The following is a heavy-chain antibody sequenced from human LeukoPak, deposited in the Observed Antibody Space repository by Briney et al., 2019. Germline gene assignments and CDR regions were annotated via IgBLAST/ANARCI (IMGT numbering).Heavy chain of an antibody. CDR1: GFTVSSNY. D-gene: IGHD2-8*01. CDR3: ARGCVSYAGNWFDP. V-gene: IGHV3-53*01. Sequence: GGSLRLSCAASGFTVSSNYMSWVRQAPGEGLEWVSVIYSGGSTYYADSVKGRFTISRDNSKNTLYLQMNSLRAEDTAVYYCARGCVSYAGNWFDPWGQGTLVTVSS. J-gene: IGHJ5*02. CDR2: IYSGGST.